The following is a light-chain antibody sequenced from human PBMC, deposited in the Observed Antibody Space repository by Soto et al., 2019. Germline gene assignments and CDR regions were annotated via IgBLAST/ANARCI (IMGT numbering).Light chain of an antibody. CDR2: DVS. V-gene: IGLV2-14*01. CDR3: SSYTSSSTLL. Sequence: QSALTQPASVSGSPGQSITISCTGTSSDVGGYNYVSWYQQHPGKAPKLMIYDVSNRPSGVSNRFSGSKSDNTASLTISGLQAEDEADYYCSSYTSSSTLLFGPGTKVTVL. J-gene: IGLJ1*01. CDR1: SSDVGGYNY.